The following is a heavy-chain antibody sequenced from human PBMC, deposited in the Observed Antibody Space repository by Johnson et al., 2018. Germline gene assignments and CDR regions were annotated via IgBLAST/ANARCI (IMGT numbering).Heavy chain of an antibody. J-gene: IGHJ3*02. CDR2: IDPNNGDT. CDR1: GYIFSDYY. CDR3: GRGERSSGGWYDSGPI. D-gene: IGHD6-19*01. Sequence: QVQLVQSGAGVKKPGASVDVSCKASGYIFSDYYMHWVRQAPGQGLEWMGWIDPNNGDTNYAQKFQGRVTMNRDTSVSPAYMELRRLRAYDTAIHYWGRGERSSGGWYDSGPIWGQGTMVTVSS. V-gene: IGHV1-2*02.